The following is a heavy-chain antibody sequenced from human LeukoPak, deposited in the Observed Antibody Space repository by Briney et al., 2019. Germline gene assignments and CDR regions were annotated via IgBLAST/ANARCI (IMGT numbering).Heavy chain of an antibody. CDR3: AKLLLATTVTRDKEDY. CDR1: GFTFSSYG. J-gene: IGHJ4*02. CDR2: ISYDGSNK. V-gene: IGHV3-30*18. D-gene: IGHD4-17*01. Sequence: GGSLRLSCAASGFTFSSYGMHWVRQAPGKGLEWVAVISYDGSNKYYADSVKGRFTISRDNSKNTLYLQMNSLRAGDTAVYYCAKLLLATTVTRDKEDYWGQGTLVTVSS.